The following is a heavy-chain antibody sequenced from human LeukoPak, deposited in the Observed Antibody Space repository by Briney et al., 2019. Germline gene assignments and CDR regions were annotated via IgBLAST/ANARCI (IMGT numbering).Heavy chain of an antibody. J-gene: IGHJ6*04. CDR1: GGSISSYY. D-gene: IGHD3-9*01. CDR2: IYYSGST. V-gene: IGHV4-59*01. Sequence: SETLSLTCTVSGGSISSYYWSWIRHPPGKGLEWIGYIYYSGSTNYNPSLKSRVTISVDTSKNQFSLKLSSVTAADTAVYYCARVPYYDILTGYYDYYYYGMDVWGKGTTVTVSS. CDR3: ARVPYYDILTGYYDYYYYGMDV.